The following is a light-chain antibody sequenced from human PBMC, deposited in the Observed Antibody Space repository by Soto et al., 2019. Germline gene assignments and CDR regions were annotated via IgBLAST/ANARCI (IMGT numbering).Light chain of an antibody. CDR3: AAWDDSLNGYV. Sequence: QSVLTQPPSASGTPGQRVTISCSGSSSSIRSNTVNWYQQIPGTAPKLLLYSNNQRPSGVPDRFSGSKSGTSASLAISGLQSEDEADYYCAAWDDSLNGYVFGIGTKVTVL. J-gene: IGLJ1*01. CDR2: SNN. V-gene: IGLV1-44*01. CDR1: SSSIRSNT.